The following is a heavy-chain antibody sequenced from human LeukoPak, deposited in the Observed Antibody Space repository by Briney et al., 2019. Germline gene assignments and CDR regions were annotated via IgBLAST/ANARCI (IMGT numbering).Heavy chain of an antibody. D-gene: IGHD1-7*01. CDR3: ARDDWNYDYYYYGMDV. CDR1: GFTVSSNY. Sequence: GGSLRLSCAASGFTVSSNYMSWVRQAPGKGLEWVSVIYSGGSTYYADSVKGRFTISRDNSKNTLYLQMSSLRAEDTAVYYCARDDWNYDYYYYGMDVWGQGTTVTVSS. V-gene: IGHV3-53*01. J-gene: IGHJ6*02. CDR2: IYSGGST.